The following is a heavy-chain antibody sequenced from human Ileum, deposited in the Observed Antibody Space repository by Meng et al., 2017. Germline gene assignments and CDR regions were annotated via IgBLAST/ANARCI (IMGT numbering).Heavy chain of an antibody. D-gene: IGHD2-15*01. CDR1: GGSISSYY. V-gene: IGHV4-59*01. CDR2: ISYSGST. CDR3: ARGYCSGDRCPDGFQH. Sequence: SETLSLTCTVSGGSISSYYWSWIRQTPGKGLEWIGYISYSGSTNYNPSLKSRVTISVDTSKNQVSLKLSSVTAADTAAYYCARGYCSGDRCPDGFQHWGQGTLVTVSS. J-gene: IGHJ1*01.